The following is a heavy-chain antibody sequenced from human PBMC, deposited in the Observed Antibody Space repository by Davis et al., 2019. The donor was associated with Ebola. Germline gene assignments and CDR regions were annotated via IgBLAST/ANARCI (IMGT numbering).Heavy chain of an antibody. V-gene: IGHV3-30-3*01. Sequence: PGGSLRLSCAASGFTFSSYAMHWVRQAPGKGLEWVAVISYDGSNKYYADSVKGRFTISRDNSKNTLYLQMNSLRAEDTAVYYCAREGWEPRLRLPKYFDYWGQGTLVTVSS. CDR3: AREGWEPRLRLPKYFDY. D-gene: IGHD1-26*01. CDR2: ISYDGSNK. CDR1: GFTFSSYA. J-gene: IGHJ4*02.